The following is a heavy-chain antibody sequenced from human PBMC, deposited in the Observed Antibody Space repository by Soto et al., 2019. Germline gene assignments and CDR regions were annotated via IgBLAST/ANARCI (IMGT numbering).Heavy chain of an antibody. J-gene: IGHJ4*02. V-gene: IGHV2-5*02. CDR3: AHAGDYDLLTFDH. Sequence: QITLKESGPTLVRPAQALTLTCDFSGFSLSTYHMGVAWIRQPPGKALEWLALISWDDDKRYSPSLKDRLAISKDASSTQGVLTITNIDPGDSATYFCAHAGDYDLLTFDHWGPGTLVTVSS. CDR2: ISWDDDK. D-gene: IGHD4-17*01. CDR1: GFSLSTYHMG.